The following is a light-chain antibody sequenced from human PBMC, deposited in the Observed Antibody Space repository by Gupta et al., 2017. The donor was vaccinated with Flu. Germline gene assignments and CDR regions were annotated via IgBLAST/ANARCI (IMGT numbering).Light chain of an antibody. CDR2: DAS. Sequence: RATLSSGASHSVARNTLAWNQQKPGLAPRLLVFDASTRATGIPDRFSGSGSGTDFTLTISGLEPEDSAVYYCQQYGGSPQYTFGQGTKLEIK. V-gene: IGKV3D-20*01. CDR1: HSVARNT. CDR3: QQYGGSPQYT. J-gene: IGKJ2*01.